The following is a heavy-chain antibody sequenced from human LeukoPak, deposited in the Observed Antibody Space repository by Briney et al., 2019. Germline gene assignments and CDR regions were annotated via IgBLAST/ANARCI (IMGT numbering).Heavy chain of an antibody. Sequence: SETLSLTCTVSGGSISSYYWNWIRQPPGKELEWIGYVYYSGSTNYNPSLKSRVTISVDTSKNQFSLKLTSVTAADTAVYYCARHGTSGTNLNWFDPWGQGTLVTVSS. D-gene: IGHD1-1*01. V-gene: IGHV4-59*01. J-gene: IGHJ5*02. CDR2: VYYSGST. CDR1: GGSISSYY. CDR3: ARHGTSGTNLNWFDP.